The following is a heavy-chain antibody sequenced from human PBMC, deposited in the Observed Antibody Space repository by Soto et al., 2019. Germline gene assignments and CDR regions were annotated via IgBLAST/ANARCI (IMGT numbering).Heavy chain of an antibody. J-gene: IGHJ5*02. CDR2: IYHSGST. Sequence: QVQLQESGPGLVKPSGTLSLTCAVSGGSISSSNWWSWVRQPPGKGREWIGEIYHSGSTNYNPSLKSRVTISVDKSKNQFSLKLSSVTAADTAVYYCASAHLAHGSGRSWFDPWGQGTLVTVSS. CDR3: ASAHLAHGSGRSWFDP. D-gene: IGHD3-10*01. V-gene: IGHV4-4*02. CDR1: GGSISSSNW.